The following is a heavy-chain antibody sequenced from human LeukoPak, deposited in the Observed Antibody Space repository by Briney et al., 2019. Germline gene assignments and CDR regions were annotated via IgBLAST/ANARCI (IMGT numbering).Heavy chain of an antibody. V-gene: IGHV3-23*01. CDR1: GFTFSSYA. Sequence: GGPLRLSCAASGFTFSSYAMSWVRQAPGKGMEWVSAISGSGGSTYYADSVKGRFTISRDNSKNTLYLQMNSLRAEDTAVYYCAKDRDYGGKGPFDYWGQGTLVTVSS. CDR2: ISGSGGST. CDR3: AKDRDYGGKGPFDY. D-gene: IGHD4-23*01. J-gene: IGHJ4*02.